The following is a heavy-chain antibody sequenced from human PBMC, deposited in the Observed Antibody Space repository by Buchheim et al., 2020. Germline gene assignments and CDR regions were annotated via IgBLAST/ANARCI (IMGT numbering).Heavy chain of an antibody. CDR2: IYTSGIT. D-gene: IGHD3-22*01. CDR1: GGSISSGGYY. J-gene: IGHJ4*02. CDR3: ARYYDVLDS. V-gene: IGHV4-61*02. Sequence: QVQLQESGPGLVKPSQTLSLTCTVSGGSISSGGYYWSWIRQPAAKGLEWIGRIYTSGITDYNPSLKSRVTMSLDTSKNQFSLRLSSVTAADTAVYYCARYYDVLDSWGQGTL.